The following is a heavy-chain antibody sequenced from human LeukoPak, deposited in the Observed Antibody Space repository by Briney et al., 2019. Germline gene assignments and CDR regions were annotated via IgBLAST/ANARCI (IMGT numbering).Heavy chain of an antibody. Sequence: ASVKVSCKASGYTFTGYYMHWVRQAPGQGLEWMGWTNPNSGGTNYAQKFQVRVTMTRDTSNSTAYVELSRLRSDDTGVYYCATSERELLTPFDYWGQGTLVTVSS. CDR2: TNPNSGGT. CDR3: ATSERELLTPFDY. V-gene: IGHV1-2*02. J-gene: IGHJ4*02. CDR1: GYTFTGYY. D-gene: IGHD1-26*01.